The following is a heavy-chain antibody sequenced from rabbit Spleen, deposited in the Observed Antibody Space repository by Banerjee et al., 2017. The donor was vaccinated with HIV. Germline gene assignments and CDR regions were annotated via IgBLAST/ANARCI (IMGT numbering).Heavy chain of an antibody. CDR2: IDIVTGKS. J-gene: IGHJ4*01. D-gene: IGHD1-1*01. CDR3: ARSVLVVVLFIRMPYYFNL. V-gene: IGHV1S40*01. Sequence: QSLEESGGDLVKPGASLTLTCTASGVSFSSSSYMCWVRQAPGKGLEWIACIDIVTGKSVYASWAKGRFTMSRTSSTTVTLQMTSLTVADTATYFCARSVLVVVLFIRMPYYFNLWGPGTLVTVS. CDR1: GVSFSSSSY.